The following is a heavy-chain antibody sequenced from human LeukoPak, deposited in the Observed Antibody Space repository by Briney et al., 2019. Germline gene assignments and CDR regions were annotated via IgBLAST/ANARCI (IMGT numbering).Heavy chain of an antibody. Sequence: GSLRLSCAASGFTFSTYAMHWVRQAPGKGLEWVAVISYDGSSKYYADSVKGRFTISRDNSKNTLYLQMNSLRAEDTAVYYCARPADSGYDYPYYYYMDVWGKGTTVTVSS. J-gene: IGHJ6*03. CDR2: ISYDGSSK. D-gene: IGHD5-12*01. CDR3: ARPADSGYDYPYYYYMDV. CDR1: GFTFSTYA. V-gene: IGHV3-30*04.